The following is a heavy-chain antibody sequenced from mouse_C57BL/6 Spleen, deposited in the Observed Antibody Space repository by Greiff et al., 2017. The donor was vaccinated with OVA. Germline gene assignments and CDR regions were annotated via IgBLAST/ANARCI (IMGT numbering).Heavy chain of an antibody. V-gene: IGHV1-64*01. CDR3: AGATVVATSDAMDY. D-gene: IGHD1-1*01. CDR1: GYTFTSYW. Sequence: QVQLQQPGAELVKPGASVKLSCKASGYTFTSYWMHWVKQRPGQGLEWIGMIHPNSGSTNYNEKFKSKATLTVDKSSSTAYMQLSSLTSEDSAVYYCAGATVVATSDAMDYWGQGTSVTVSS. J-gene: IGHJ4*01. CDR2: IHPNSGST.